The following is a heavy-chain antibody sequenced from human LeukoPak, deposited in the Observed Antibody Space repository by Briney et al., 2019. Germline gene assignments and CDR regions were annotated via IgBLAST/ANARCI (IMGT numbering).Heavy chain of an antibody. J-gene: IGHJ4*02. CDR2: ISSSSSTI. D-gene: IGHD3-22*01. Sequence: GGSLRLSCAASGFTFSSYSMNWVRQAPGKGLEWVSYISSSSSTIYYADSVKGRFTISRDNAKSSLYLQMNSLRAEDTAVYYCARVGGHYDSSGYYYWGQGTLVTVSS. V-gene: IGHV3-48*04. CDR3: ARVGGHYDSSGYYY. CDR1: GFTFSSYS.